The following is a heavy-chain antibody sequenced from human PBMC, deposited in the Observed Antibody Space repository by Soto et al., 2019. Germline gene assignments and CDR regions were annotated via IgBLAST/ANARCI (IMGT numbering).Heavy chain of an antibody. Sequence: GGSLRLSCAASGFTFSSYWMHWVRQAPGKGLVWVSRINSDVSSTSYADSVKGRFTISRDNAKNTLYLQMNSLRAEDTAVYYCASGKLVTRLFAYWGQGTMVTFSS. J-gene: IGHJ4*02. CDR3: ASGKLVTRLFAY. V-gene: IGHV3-74*01. D-gene: IGHD3-9*01. CDR1: GFTFSSYW. CDR2: INSDVSST.